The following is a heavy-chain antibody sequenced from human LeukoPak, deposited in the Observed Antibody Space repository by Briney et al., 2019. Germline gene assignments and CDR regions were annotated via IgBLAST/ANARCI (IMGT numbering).Heavy chain of an antibody. CDR2: IIPIFGTA. V-gene: IGHV1-69*13. CDR1: GYTFTGYY. Sequence: SVKVSCKASGYTFTGYYMHWVRQAPGQGLGWMGGIIPIFGTANYAQKFQGRVTITADESTSTAYMELSSLRSEDTAVYYCARVRASTDLMYYYYYYMDVWGKGTTVTVSS. J-gene: IGHJ6*03. D-gene: IGHD5/OR15-5a*01. CDR3: ARVRASTDLMYYYYYYMDV.